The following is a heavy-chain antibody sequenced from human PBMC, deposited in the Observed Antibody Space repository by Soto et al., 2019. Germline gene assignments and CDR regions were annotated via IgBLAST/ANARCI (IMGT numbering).Heavy chain of an antibody. CDR1: GFTFSGFY. CDR2: ISQPGSDI. Sequence: QVQLVESGGGLVKPGGSLRLSCAASGFTFSGFYMSWIRQAPGKGLEYISYISQPGSDIIYADSVKGRFTVSRDNAKNSLYLQMNSLTVEDTAVYYCAKPARLLDPLGGQGTLVTDSS. V-gene: IGHV3-11*01. CDR3: AKPARLLDPL. J-gene: IGHJ1*01. D-gene: IGHD2-15*01.